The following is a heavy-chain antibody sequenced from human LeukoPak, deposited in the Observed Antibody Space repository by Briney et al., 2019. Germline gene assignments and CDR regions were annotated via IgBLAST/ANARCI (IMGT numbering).Heavy chain of an antibody. J-gene: IGHJ5*02. V-gene: IGHV4-39*07. Sequence: SQTLSLTCTVSGGSISSGSYYWSWIRQPPGKGLEWIGEINHSGSTNYNPSLKSRFTISVDTSKNPFSLKLSSVTAADTAVYYCARRSRITMVRGSKGWFDPWGQGTLVTVSS. CDR3: ARRSRITMVRGSKGWFDP. D-gene: IGHD3-10*01. CDR1: GGSISSGSYY. CDR2: INHSGST.